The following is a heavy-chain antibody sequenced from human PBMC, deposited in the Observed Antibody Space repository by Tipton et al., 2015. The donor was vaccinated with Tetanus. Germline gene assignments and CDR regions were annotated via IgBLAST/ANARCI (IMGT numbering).Heavy chain of an antibody. Sequence: TLSLTCTVSGVSISGGRYYWSWIRQRPGKGLEWIGDIYSSGSTYTDPSLKGRVTISVDTPKNQFSLKLSSVTAADTAVYSCAREDYYGSGSSYNWFDPWGQGTLVTVSS. CDR3: AREDYYGSGSSYNWFDP. V-gene: IGHV4-31*03. CDR2: IYSSGST. D-gene: IGHD3-10*01. J-gene: IGHJ5*02. CDR1: GVSISGGRYY.